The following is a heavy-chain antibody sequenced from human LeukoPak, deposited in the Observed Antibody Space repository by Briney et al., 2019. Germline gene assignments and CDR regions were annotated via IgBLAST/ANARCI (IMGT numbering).Heavy chain of an antibody. V-gene: IGHV1-46*01. CDR3: ARDLIAAAGAFDY. Sequence: ASVKVSCKASGYTFTSYYMYWVRQAPGQGLEWMGIINPSGGSASYAQKFQGRVTMTTDTSTSTACMELRSLRSDDTAVYYCARDLIAAAGAFDYWGQGTLVTVSS. CDR1: GYTFTSYY. CDR2: INPSGGSA. J-gene: IGHJ4*02. D-gene: IGHD6-13*01.